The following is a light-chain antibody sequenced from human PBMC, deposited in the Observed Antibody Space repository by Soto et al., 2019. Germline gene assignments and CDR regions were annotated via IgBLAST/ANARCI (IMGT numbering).Light chain of an antibody. CDR3: TQYGSSPRT. Sequence: EIVLTQSPRTLSLSPGERATLSCRASQSVSSSYLAWYQQKPGQAPRLLIYGASSRATGIPDRLSGSGSGTDFTLTISRLEPEDFAVYYCTQYGSSPRTFGQGTKV. J-gene: IGKJ1*01. CDR2: GAS. CDR1: QSVSSSY. V-gene: IGKV3-20*01.